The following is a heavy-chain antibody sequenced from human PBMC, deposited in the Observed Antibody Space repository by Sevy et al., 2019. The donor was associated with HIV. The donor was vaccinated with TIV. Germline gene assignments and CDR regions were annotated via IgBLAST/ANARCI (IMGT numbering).Heavy chain of an antibody. D-gene: IGHD3-3*01. Sequence: GGSLRLSCVVSGFIFSSYAIHWVRQAPGNGLEWVALISFDGSNKYYADSVKGRFTISRDNSKSTPYLQMNSLRTEDTAVYYCAKGGVGYSDFWSGYNFDFWGQGTLVTVSS. CDR1: GFIFSSYA. J-gene: IGHJ4*02. CDR2: ISFDGSNK. V-gene: IGHV3-30*18. CDR3: AKGGVGYSDFWSGYNFDF.